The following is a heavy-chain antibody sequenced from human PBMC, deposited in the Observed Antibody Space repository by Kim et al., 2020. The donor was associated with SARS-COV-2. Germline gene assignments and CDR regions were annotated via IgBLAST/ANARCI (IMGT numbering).Heavy chain of an antibody. Sequence: SETLSLTCAVSDGSMSSGYWWSWVRQPPGKGLEWIGEIHHSGSTFYNPSLRNLVTISIDRSKKQFSLKLTSVTAADTAVYYCARGRGQLDDYWDQGTLVTVSS. J-gene: IGHJ4*02. V-gene: IGHV4-4*02. CDR3: ARGRGQLDDY. CDR2: IHHSGST. CDR1: DGSMSSGYW. D-gene: IGHD6-6*01.